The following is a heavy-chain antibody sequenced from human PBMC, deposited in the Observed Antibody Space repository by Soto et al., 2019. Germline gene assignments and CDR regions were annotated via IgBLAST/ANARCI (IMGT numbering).Heavy chain of an antibody. D-gene: IGHD6-13*01. Sequence: PGGSLRLSCAASGFTFSSYAMSWVRQAPGKGLEWVSAISGSGGSTYYADSVKGRFTISRDNSKNTLYLQMNSLRAEDTAVYYCAKGVGSSWYEDYYYYFVDVWGKGTTVTVSS. J-gene: IGHJ6*03. CDR2: ISGSGGST. CDR1: GFTFSSYA. CDR3: AKGVGSSWYEDYYYYFVDV. V-gene: IGHV3-23*01.